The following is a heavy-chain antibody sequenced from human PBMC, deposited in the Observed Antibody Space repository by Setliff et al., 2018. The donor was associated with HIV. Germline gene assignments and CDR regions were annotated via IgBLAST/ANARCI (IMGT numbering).Heavy chain of an antibody. CDR3: ARGLVGVTESDYDTNYYYYYYMDV. J-gene: IGHJ6*03. Sequence: SETLSLTCTVSGGSISRYYWSWIRQPPGKGLEWIGYIYYSGSTNYNPSLKSRVNISVDTSKNQLSLKLSYVTAADTAVYYCARGLVGVTESDYDTNYYYYYYMDVWGKGTTVTVSS. V-gene: IGHV4-59*01. CDR2: IYYSGST. CDR1: GGSISRYY. D-gene: IGHD5-12*01.